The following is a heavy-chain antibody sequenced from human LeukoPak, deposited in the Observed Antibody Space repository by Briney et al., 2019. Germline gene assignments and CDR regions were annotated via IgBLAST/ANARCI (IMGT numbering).Heavy chain of an antibody. CDR3: ARAEGPSSYGYYFDF. CDR1: GFALRTYA. D-gene: IGHD5-18*01. V-gene: IGHV3-23*01. J-gene: IGHJ4*02. Sequence: GGSLRLSCSASGFALRTYAMAWVRQAPGKGLEWVSSVNDFGGDAYYADPVKGRFTISRDNSKNTLYLQMNSLRAGDTAVYYCARAEGPSSYGYYFDFWGQGTLVTVSS. CDR2: VNDFGGDA.